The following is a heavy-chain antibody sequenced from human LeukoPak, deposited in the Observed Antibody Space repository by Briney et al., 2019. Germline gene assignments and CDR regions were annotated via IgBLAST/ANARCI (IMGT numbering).Heavy chain of an antibody. J-gene: IGHJ4*02. CDR2: VDYSGST. Sequence: SETLSLTCTVSGGSISSSSYYWGWIRQPPEKGLEWIGNVDYSGSTYYNSSLKSRVTISVDTSKNQFSLKLSSVTAADTAVYYCARASSGYPPDYWGQGTLVTVSS. CDR1: GGSISSSSYY. CDR3: ARASSGYPPDY. V-gene: IGHV4-39*07. D-gene: IGHD3-22*01.